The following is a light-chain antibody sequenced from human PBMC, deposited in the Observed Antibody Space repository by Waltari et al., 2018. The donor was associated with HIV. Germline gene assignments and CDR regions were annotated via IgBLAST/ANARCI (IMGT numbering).Light chain of an antibody. J-gene: IGLJ2*01. CDR3: SSYAGSNNVV. V-gene: IGLV2-8*01. CDR2: EVS. CDR1: SSDDGGYNY. Sequence: QSALTQPPSASGSPGQSVTISCTGPSSDDGGYNYFAWDQQHPGKAPKLMISEVSKRPSGVPDRFSGSKSGNTASLTVSGLQAEDEADYYCSSYAGSNNVVFGGGTKLTVL.